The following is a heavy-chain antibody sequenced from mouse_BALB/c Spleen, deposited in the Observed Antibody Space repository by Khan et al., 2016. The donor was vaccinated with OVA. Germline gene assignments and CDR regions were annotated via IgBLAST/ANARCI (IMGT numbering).Heavy chain of an antibody. D-gene: IGHD1-1*01. Sequence: EVQLQQSGPELVKPGSSVKISCKASGYSFTGYFMNWVMQSIGKGLEWIGRINPHIGELFYNKKSRDKATLTVDESSSTAHMEFRSLASEVSAVFYCARTYGSDFDYWGQGTTLTVSS. CDR1: GYSFTGYF. CDR2: INPHIGEL. V-gene: IGHV1-20*02. J-gene: IGHJ2*01. CDR3: ARTYGSDFDY.